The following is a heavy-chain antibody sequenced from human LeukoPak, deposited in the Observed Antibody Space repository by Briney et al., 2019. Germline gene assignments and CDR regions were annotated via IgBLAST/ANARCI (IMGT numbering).Heavy chain of an antibody. D-gene: IGHD3-22*01. CDR3: ARMYYDSSGLAY. CDR2: IIPILGIA. CDR1: GGTFSSYA. Sequence: SVKVSCKASGGTFSSYAISWVRQAPGQGLEWMGRIIPILGIANYAQKFQGRVTITADKSTSTAYMELSSLRSEDTAVYYCARMYYDSSGLAYWGQGTLVAVSS. V-gene: IGHV1-69*04. J-gene: IGHJ4*02.